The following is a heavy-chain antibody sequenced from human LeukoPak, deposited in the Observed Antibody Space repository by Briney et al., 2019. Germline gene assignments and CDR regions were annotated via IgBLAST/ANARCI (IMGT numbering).Heavy chain of an antibody. Sequence: SVKVSCKASGGTFSSYAISWVRQAPGQGLEWMGRISPILGIANYAQKFQGRVTITADKSTSTAYMELSSLRSEDTAVYYCARAPDPGSSGYQGAFDIWGQGTMVTVSS. CDR2: ISPILGIA. CDR1: GGTFSSYA. V-gene: IGHV1-69*04. J-gene: IGHJ3*02. D-gene: IGHD3-22*01. CDR3: ARAPDPGSSGYQGAFDI.